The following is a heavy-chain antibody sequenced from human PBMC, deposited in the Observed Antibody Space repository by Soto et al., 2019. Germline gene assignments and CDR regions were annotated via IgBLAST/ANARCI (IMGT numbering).Heavy chain of an antibody. V-gene: IGHV1-3*01. CDR1: GYTFTSYA. D-gene: IGHD6-6*01. CDR2: INAGNGNT. J-gene: IGHJ5*02. CDR3: ARVIAAREFNWFDP. Sequence: ASVKVSCKASGYTFTSYAMHWVRQAPGQRLEWMGWINAGNGNTKYSQKFQGRVTITRDTSASTAYMELSSLRSEDTAVYYCARVIAAREFNWFDPWGQGTLVTVSS.